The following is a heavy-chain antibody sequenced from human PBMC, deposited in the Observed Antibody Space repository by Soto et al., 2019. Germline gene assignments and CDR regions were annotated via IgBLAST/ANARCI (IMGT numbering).Heavy chain of an antibody. J-gene: IGHJ6*03. CDR2: ISYDSGSK. CDR3: AKEFLEWSRNYYYMDV. Sequence: GGSLRLSCAASGFTFSSYAMHWVRQAPGKGLEWVAVISYDSGSKYYADSVKGRFTISRDNSKNTLYLQMNSLRAEDTALYYCAKEFLEWSRNYYYMDVWGKGTTVTVSS. CDR1: GFTFSSYA. D-gene: IGHD3-3*01. V-gene: IGHV3-30*04.